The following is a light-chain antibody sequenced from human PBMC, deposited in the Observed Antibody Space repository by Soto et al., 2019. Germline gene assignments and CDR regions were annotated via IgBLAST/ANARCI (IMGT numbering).Light chain of an antibody. CDR2: CAS. V-gene: IGKV4-1*01. J-gene: IGKJ2*01. CDR1: HNILHSSNNLTF. Sequence: DIVLTQSPDSLAVSLGEMVTINCKSSHNILHSSNNLTFLAWYQQRPGHPPKLLIYCASTREAGVPDRFSGSGAEKDFTLTISILQPEDVAVYYDHQNYVAPRTFGQGTRLEIK. CDR3: HQNYVAPRT.